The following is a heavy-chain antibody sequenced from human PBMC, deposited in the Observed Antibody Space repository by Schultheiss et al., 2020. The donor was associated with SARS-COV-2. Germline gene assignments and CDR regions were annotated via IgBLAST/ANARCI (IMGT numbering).Heavy chain of an antibody. Sequence: SETLSLTCTVSGGSISSGSYYWSWIRQPAGKGLEWIGRIYTSGSTNYNPSLKSRVTISVDTSKNQFSLKLSSVTAADTAVYYCARGMKRWLHLKGAINWFDPWGQGTLVTVSS. CDR3: ARGMKRWLHLKGAINWFDP. CDR1: GGSISSGSYY. CDR2: IYTSGST. J-gene: IGHJ5*02. D-gene: IGHD5-24*01. V-gene: IGHV4-61*02.